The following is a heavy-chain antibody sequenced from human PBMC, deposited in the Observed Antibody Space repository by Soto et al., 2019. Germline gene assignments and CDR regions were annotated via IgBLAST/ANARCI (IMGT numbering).Heavy chain of an antibody. CDR1: GFTFISYW. J-gene: IGHJ3*02. CDR3: GGTYDI. Sequence: EVQLVESGGGLVQPGGSLRLSCAASGFTFISYWMSWVRQAPGKGLEWVANIRQDGSAEHYVDSVKGRFTISRDNAKNSLYLQMNSLRVEDTAMYYCGGTYDIWGQGTMVTVSS. V-gene: IGHV3-7*05. CDR2: IRQDGSAE.